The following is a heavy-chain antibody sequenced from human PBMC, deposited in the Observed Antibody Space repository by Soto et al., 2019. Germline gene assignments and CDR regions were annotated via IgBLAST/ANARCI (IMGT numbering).Heavy chain of an antibody. J-gene: IGHJ4*02. Sequence: GASVKVSCKASGYTFTGYYMHWVRQAPGQRLEWMGWINAGNGNTKYSQKFQGRVTITRDTSASTAYMELSSLRSEDTAVYYCARDGWELPLGYWGQGTLVTVSS. V-gene: IGHV1-3*01. CDR2: INAGNGNT. D-gene: IGHD1-26*01. CDR3: ARDGWELPLGY. CDR1: GYTFTGYY.